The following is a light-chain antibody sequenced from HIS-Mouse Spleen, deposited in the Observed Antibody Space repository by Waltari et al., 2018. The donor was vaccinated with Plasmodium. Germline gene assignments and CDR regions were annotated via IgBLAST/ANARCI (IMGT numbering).Light chain of an antibody. CDR3: MIWPSNASGV. Sequence: QPVLTQPPSSSASPGESARLTCTLPSDINVGSSNLYCYQQKPGSPPRYLLYYYSDSDKCQGSGVPSRFSGSKDASANTGILLISGLQSEDEADYYCMIWPSNASGVFGGGTKLTVL. J-gene: IGLJ3*02. CDR1: SDINVGSSN. V-gene: IGLV5-37*01. CDR2: YYSDSDK.